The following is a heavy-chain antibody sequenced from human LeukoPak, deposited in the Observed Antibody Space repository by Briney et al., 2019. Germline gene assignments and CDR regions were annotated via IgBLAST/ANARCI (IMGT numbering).Heavy chain of an antibody. V-gene: IGHV1-2*02. Sequence: ASVKVSCKASGYTFTGYYIHWVRQAPGQGLEWMGWINPNSGSTNYAQKFQGRVTMTRDTSISTAYMELSRLRSDDTAVYYCARVAFPITMIVVVTTNWFDPWGQGTLVTVSS. J-gene: IGHJ5*02. CDR3: ARVAFPITMIVVVTTNWFDP. CDR2: INPNSGST. CDR1: GYTFTGYY. D-gene: IGHD3-22*01.